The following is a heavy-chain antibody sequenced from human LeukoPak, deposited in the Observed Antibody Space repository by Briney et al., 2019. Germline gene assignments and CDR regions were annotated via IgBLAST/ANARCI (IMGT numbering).Heavy chain of an antibody. CDR2: ISSDSRTI. CDR1: GFTFSSYS. Sequence: GGSLRLSCAASGFTFSSYSMNWVRQAPGKGLEWVSYISSDSRTIYYADPVKGRFTISRDKAKNSLYLQMKSLRDEDTAVYYCARYGSGTSYITNYFDYWGQGTLVTVSS. D-gene: IGHD3-10*01. CDR3: ARYGSGTSYITNYFDY. J-gene: IGHJ4*02. V-gene: IGHV3-48*02.